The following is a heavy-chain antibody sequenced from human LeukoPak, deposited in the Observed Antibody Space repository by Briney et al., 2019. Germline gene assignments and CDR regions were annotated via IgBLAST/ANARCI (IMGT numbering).Heavy chain of an antibody. J-gene: IGHJ4*02. V-gene: IGHV5-51*01. CDR3: ARHETGPYFDY. CDR1: GYSFTSYW. Sequence: GESLKISCKGSGYSFTSYWIGWVRQMPGKGLECMGIIYPGDPDTRYSPSFQGQVTISADRSISTAYLQWSSLKASDTAMYYCARHETGPYFDYWGQGTLVTVSS. CDR2: IYPGDPDT. D-gene: IGHD1-1*01.